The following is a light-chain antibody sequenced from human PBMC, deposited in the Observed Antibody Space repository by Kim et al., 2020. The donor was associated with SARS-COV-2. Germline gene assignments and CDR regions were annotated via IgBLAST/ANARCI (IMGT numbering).Light chain of an antibody. CDR2: QDR. J-gene: IGLJ2*01. Sequence: SYELTQPPSVSVSPGQTASITCSGDGLGKKYVSWYQQGPGQSPVLVIYQDRKRPSGIPERFSGSSSGNTATLTISGTQTTDEADYYCQAWDNYIVVLGGG. CDR1: GLGKKY. V-gene: IGLV3-1*01. CDR3: QAWDNYIVV.